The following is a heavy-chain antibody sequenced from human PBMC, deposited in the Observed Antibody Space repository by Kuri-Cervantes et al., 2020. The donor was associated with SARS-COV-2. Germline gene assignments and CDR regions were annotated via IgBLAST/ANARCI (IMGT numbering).Heavy chain of an antibody. Sequence: GESLKISCAASGFTFSSYGMHWVRQAPGKGLEWVAVISYDGSNKYYADSVKGRFTISRDNSKNTLYLQMNSLRAEDTAVYYCAKDRQWLVRYFDYWGQGTLVTVSS. CDR2: ISYDGSNK. CDR3: AKDRQWLVRYFDY. J-gene: IGHJ4*02. V-gene: IGHV3-30*18. CDR1: GFTFSSYG. D-gene: IGHD6-19*01.